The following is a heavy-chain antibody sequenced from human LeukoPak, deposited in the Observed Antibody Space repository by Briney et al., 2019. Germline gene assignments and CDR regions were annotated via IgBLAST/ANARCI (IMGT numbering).Heavy chain of an antibody. CDR1: GGSISSLY. Sequence: SETLSLTCSVSGGSISSLYWSWIRQPPGKGLEWIRYIYYTGSTNYNPSLKSRVTMFVDMSKNQFSLRLSSVTAADTAVSYCARGMLDYDTLTSYYTFDSWGQGTLVTVSS. CDR3: ARGMLDYDTLTSYYTFDS. D-gene: IGHD3-9*01. CDR2: IYYTGST. J-gene: IGHJ4*02. V-gene: IGHV4-59*01.